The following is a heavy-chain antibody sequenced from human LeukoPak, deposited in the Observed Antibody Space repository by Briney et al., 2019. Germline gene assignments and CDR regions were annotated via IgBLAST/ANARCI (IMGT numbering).Heavy chain of an antibody. Sequence: GASVKVSCKASGYTFTSYGISWVRQAPGQGLEWMGWISAYNGNTNYAQKLQGRVTMTTDTSTSTAYMELRSLRSDDTAVYYCARASTFLWSGYHNPPDYWGQGTLVTVSS. CDR1: GYTFTSYG. V-gene: IGHV1-18*01. J-gene: IGHJ4*02. D-gene: IGHD3-3*01. CDR2: ISAYNGNT. CDR3: ARASTFLWSGYHNPPDY.